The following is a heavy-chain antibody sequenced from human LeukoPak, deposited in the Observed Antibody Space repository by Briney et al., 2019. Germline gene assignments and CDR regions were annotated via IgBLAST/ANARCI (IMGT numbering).Heavy chain of an antibody. J-gene: IGHJ4*02. V-gene: IGHV4-34*12. CDR1: GGSFSGYY. Sequence: SETLSLTCAVYGGSFSGYYWSWIRQPPGKGLEWIGEIIHSGRANYNPSLKSRVTISVDTSKNQFSLKLSSVTAADTAVYYCAGLDTARPAPDYWGQGTLVTVSS. CDR3: AGLDTARPAPDY. D-gene: IGHD5-18*01. CDR2: IIHSGRA.